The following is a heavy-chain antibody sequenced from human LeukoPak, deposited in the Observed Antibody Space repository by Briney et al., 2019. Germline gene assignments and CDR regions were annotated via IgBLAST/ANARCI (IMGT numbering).Heavy chain of an antibody. CDR1: GYTFTSYG. CDR2: ISAYNGNT. CDR3: ARVVARFGDASYFDY. J-gene: IGHJ4*02. Sequence: GASVKVSCKASGYTFTSYGISWVRQAPGQGLEWMGWISAYNGNTNYAQKLQGRVTMTTDTSTSTAYMELRSLRSDDTAVYYCARVVARFGDASYFDYWGQGTLVTVSS. D-gene: IGHD3-10*01. V-gene: IGHV1-18*01.